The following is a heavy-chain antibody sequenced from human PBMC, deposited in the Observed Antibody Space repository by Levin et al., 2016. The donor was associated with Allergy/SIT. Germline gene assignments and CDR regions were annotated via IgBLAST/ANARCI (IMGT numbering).Heavy chain of an antibody. CDR2: IYYSGST. V-gene: IGHV4-39*01. CDR3: ARLTAQWLPRYCFDY. CDR1: GDSISGSSYY. D-gene: IGHD6-19*01. J-gene: IGHJ4*02. Sequence: SETLRLSCTVSGDSISGSSYYWAWIRQPPGKGLESIGSIYYSGSTFYSPSLKSRVTISVDTSTNRFSLRLTSVTAADTAVYYCARLTAQWLPRYCFDYWGQGALVTVSS.